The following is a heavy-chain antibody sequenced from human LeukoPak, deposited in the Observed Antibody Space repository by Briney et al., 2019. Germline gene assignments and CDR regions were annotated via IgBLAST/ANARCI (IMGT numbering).Heavy chain of an antibody. J-gene: IGHJ4*02. CDR1: GFTFDDCA. D-gene: IGHD1-26*01. Sequence: GGSLRLSCAASGFTFDDCAMYWVRQTPGKGLGWVSGISWNSGSIGYADSVKGRFTISRDNAKNTLYLQMNSLRAEDTAVYYCARRSSGSPPYYFDYWGQGTLVTVSS. CDR2: ISWNSGSI. V-gene: IGHV3-9*01. CDR3: ARRSSGSPPYYFDY.